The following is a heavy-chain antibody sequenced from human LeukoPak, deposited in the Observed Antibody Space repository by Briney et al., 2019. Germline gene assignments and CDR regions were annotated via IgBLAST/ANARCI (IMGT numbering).Heavy chain of an antibody. J-gene: IGHJ5*02. Sequence: ASVTVSFMSSVYTYTNYDINWVRQPAGQGREWMGWINPNSCNTDYLQKFQGGVTMTRNTSISTAYMELSSLRSEDTAVYYCARRGSTSVWGSYRYRIWFDPWAREPWSPSPQ. CDR3: ARRGSTSVWGSYRYRIWFDP. D-gene: IGHD3-16*02. CDR2: INPNSCNT. CDR1: VYTYTNYD. V-gene: IGHV1-8*01.